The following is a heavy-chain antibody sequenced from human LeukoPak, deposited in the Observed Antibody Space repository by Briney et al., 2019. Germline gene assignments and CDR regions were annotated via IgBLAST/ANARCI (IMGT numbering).Heavy chain of an antibody. D-gene: IGHD6-19*01. CDR3: AKDLGGGSGCNYL. CDR1: GFTFSTYR. CDR2: ISYDGSNK. Sequence: PGGSLRLSCAASGFTFSTYRMTWVRQAPGKGLEWVAIISYDGSNKYYADSVQGRFTISRDNSKNTLYLQMNSLRAEDTAVYYWAKDLGGGSGCNYLWGRGTLVTVSS. J-gene: IGHJ2*01. V-gene: IGHV3-30*18.